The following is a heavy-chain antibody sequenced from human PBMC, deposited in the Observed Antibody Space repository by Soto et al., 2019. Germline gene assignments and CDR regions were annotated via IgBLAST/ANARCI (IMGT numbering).Heavy chain of an antibody. V-gene: IGHV1-69*06. D-gene: IGHD2-15*01. CDR2: IITIFGTA. J-gene: IGHJ5*02. CDR1: GGTFSSYA. Sequence: QVQLVQSGAEVKKPGSSVKVSCKASGGTFSSYAISWVRQAPGQGLEWMGGIITIFGTANYAQKFQGRVTITADKSTSTAYMELSSLRSEDTAVYYCARDRGGYCSGGSCSNWFDPWGQGTLVTVSS. CDR3: ARDRGGYCSGGSCSNWFDP.